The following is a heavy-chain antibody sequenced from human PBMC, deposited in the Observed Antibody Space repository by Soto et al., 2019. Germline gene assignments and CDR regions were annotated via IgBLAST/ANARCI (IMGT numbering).Heavy chain of an antibody. V-gene: IGHV3-21*01. Sequence: GGSLRLSCTVSGFAFNNYGINWVRQAPGKGLESVSSISKSDYTYYSDSVKGRFTISRDNAKNSVSLQMNTLRVEDTAVYYCAREDSIIIPAVSDFWGQGTLVTVSS. D-gene: IGHD2-2*01. CDR3: AREDSIIIPAVSDF. CDR2: ISKSDYT. J-gene: IGHJ4*02. CDR1: GFAFNNYG.